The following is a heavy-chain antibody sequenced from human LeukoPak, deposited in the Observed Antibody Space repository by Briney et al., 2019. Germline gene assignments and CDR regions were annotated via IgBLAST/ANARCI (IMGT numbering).Heavy chain of an antibody. CDR1: GGSISSGSYY. V-gene: IGHV4-61*01. CDR2: IYYSGST. CDR3: ARGSDYGDLLYYYYYGMDV. Sequence: SQTLSLTCTVSGGSISSGSYYWSWIRQPPGKGLEWIGYIYYSGSTNYNPSLKSRVTISVDTSKNQFSLKLSSVTAADTAVYYCARGSDYGDLLYYYYYGMDVWGQGTTVTVSS. J-gene: IGHJ6*02. D-gene: IGHD4-17*01.